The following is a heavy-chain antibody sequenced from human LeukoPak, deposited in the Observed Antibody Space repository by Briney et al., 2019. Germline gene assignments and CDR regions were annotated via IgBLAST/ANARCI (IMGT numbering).Heavy chain of an antibody. CDR3: ARFVAIFEEYYYGMDV. Sequence: GGSLRLSCAASGFTFSDYYMSWIRQAPGKGLEWVSYISSSGSTIYYADSVKGRFTISRDNAKNSLYLQMNSLRAEDTAVYYCARFVAIFEEYYYGMDVWGQGTTVTVSS. CDR2: ISSSGSTI. D-gene: IGHD3-3*01. V-gene: IGHV3-11*01. CDR1: GFTFSDYY. J-gene: IGHJ6*02.